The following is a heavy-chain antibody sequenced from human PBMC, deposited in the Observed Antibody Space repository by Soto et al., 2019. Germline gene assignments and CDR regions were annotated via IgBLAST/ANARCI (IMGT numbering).Heavy chain of an antibody. Sequence: GASVNVSCKASGYRFTSYFMHWVRQAPGQGPEWMGIIDPDGGSTSYAQKFQGRVTMTTDTSTSTVYVELSSLRSEDTAVYYCASLIGVDTSTDYWGQATLVTVSS. CDR1: GYRFTSYF. CDR3: ASLIGVDTSTDY. V-gene: IGHV1-46*01. J-gene: IGHJ4*02. CDR2: IDPDGGST. D-gene: IGHD3-3*01.